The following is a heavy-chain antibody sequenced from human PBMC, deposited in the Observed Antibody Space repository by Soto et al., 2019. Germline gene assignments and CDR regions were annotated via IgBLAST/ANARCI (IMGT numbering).Heavy chain of an antibody. Sequence: PTQTLSLTCDISGGRVSSNSGGWNWIRQTPSRGFEWLGRTYYKSKWYYTYAASVKSRITVSPDTSKNQFSLQLTSVTPEDTAVYYCARGSWDDVSGHYYMDVWDKGTTVTVSS. V-gene: IGHV6-1*01. CDR1: GGRVSSNSGG. J-gene: IGHJ6*03. D-gene: IGHD1-1*01. CDR3: ARGSWDDVSGHYYMDV. CDR2: TYYKSKWYY.